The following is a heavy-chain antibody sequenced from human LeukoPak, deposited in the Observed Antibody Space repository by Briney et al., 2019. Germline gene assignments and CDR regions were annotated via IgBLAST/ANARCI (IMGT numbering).Heavy chain of an antibody. J-gene: IGHJ2*01. Sequence: PGGSLRLSCAASGFTFSDYAMHWVRQAPGKGLEWVAVISLDGNKKYYADSVKGRFTSSRDNSKNTVYLQMNSLIPEDTAVYFCARGVTMDRGVIDLWGRGTLVTVSS. D-gene: IGHD3-10*01. CDR3: ARGVTMDRGVIDL. CDR2: ISLDGNKK. CDR1: GFTFSDYA. V-gene: IGHV3-30-3*01.